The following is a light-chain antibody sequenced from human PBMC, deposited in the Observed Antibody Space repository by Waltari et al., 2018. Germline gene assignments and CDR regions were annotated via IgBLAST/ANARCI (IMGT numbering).Light chain of an antibody. CDR1: SSDVGGYNY. CDR3: SSYAGSNNVV. V-gene: IGLV2-8*01. Sequence: QSALTQPPSASGSPGQSVTISCTGTSSDVGGYNYVSWYQQSPGKAPKLMIYEVSKRPSGVPDPFSGSKSGNTASLTVSGLQAEDEADYYCSSYAGSNNVVFGGGTKLTVL. J-gene: IGLJ2*01. CDR2: EVS.